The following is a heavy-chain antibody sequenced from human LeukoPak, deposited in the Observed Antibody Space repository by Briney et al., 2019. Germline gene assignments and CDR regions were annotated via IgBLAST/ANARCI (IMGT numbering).Heavy chain of an antibody. D-gene: IGHD2-15*01. CDR3: AKVAPSDFDY. V-gene: IGHV4-38-2*01. CDR1: GYSISSGYY. CDR2: IYHSGST. Sequence: PSETLSLTCAVSGYSISSGYYWGWIRQPPGKGLEWIGSIYHSGSTFYNPSLKSRVTISVDTSKNRFSLKLTSVTAADTAVYYCAKVAPSDFDYWGQGTLATVSS. J-gene: IGHJ4*02.